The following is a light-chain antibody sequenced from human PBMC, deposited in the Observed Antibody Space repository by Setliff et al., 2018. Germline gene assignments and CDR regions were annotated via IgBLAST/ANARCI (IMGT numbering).Light chain of an antibody. J-gene: IGLJ1*01. CDR3: SSYASSINPYV. Sequence: QSVLTQPPSASGSPGQSLTISCTGTSNDVGAYNYVSWYQHPGKAPKLMIYEVTKRPSGVPDRFSGSKSGNTASLTVSGLQGEDEADYYCSSYASSINPYVFGTGTKVTVL. CDR1: SNDVGAYNY. V-gene: IGLV2-8*01. CDR2: EVT.